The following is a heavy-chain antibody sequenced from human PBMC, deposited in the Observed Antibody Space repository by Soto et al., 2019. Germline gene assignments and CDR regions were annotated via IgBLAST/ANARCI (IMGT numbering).Heavy chain of an antibody. CDR2: ISGGDGSP. CDR3: AKWHTYNYDSLAFSGFDC. V-gene: IGHV3-23*01. J-gene: IGHJ4*02. CDR1: GFTFSSYA. D-gene: IGHD3-16*01. Sequence: LRLSCVASGFTFSSYAMTWVRQAPGKVLEWVSAISGGDGSPSYADSVKGRFTISRDNSKNTLYLHMNSLRADDTAAYYCAKWHTYNYDSLAFSGFDCWGQGTQVTVSS.